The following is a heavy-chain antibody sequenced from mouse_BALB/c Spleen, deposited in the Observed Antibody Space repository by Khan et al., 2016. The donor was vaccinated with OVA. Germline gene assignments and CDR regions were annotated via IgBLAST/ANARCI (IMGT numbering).Heavy chain of an antibody. Sequence: EVQLQQSGPEVMKPGASVKISCKASGYSFTTYYIHWVKQSHGKSLEWIGYVDPFNGATTYNQKFKGKATLTVDRSSSTGYMHLSSLTSEDSAVYYCTRQGYVAWFAYWGQGLWSLSLQ. J-gene: IGHJ3*01. V-gene: IGHV1S135*01. CDR1: GYSFTTYY. CDR3: TRQGYVAWFAY. CDR2: VDPFNGAT. D-gene: IGHD2-2*01.